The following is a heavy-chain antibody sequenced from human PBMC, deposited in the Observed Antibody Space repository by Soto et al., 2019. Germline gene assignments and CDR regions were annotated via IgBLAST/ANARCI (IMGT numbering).Heavy chain of an antibody. CDR2: IWYDGSNK. D-gene: IGHD6-25*01. CDR1: GFTFSSYG. CDR3: ARDRVIAAEGTLEYYFDY. Sequence: GGSLRLSCAASGFTFSSYGMHWVRQAPGKGLEWVAVIWYDGSNKYYADSVKGRFTISRDNSKNTLYLQMNSLRAEDTAVYYCARDRVIAAEGTLEYYFDYWGQGTLVTVSS. J-gene: IGHJ4*02. V-gene: IGHV3-33*01.